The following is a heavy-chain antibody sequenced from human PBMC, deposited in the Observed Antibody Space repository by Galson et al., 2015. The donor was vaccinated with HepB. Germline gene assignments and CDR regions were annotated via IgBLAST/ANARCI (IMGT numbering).Heavy chain of an antibody. Sequence: ETLSLTCTVSGYSISSGYYWGWIRQPPGKGLEWIGSIYHSGSTYYNPSLKSRVTISVDTSKNQFSLKLGSVTAADTAVYYCASYYYDSSGYYYGPDPWGQGTLVTVSS. CDR1: GYSISSGYY. CDR2: IYHSGST. V-gene: IGHV4-38-2*02. CDR3: ASYYYDSSGYYYGPDP. J-gene: IGHJ5*02. D-gene: IGHD3-22*01.